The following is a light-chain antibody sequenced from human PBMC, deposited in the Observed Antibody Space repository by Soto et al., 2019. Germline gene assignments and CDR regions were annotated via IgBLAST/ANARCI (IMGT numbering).Light chain of an antibody. Sequence: DIQMTQSPSSVSASVGDRVTITCRASQGVSTWLAWYQQKPGKAPNLLIYTASSLDSGVPSGFSGSGSGTEFTLTISSLQPEDIATYYCQQYDNLPLTFGGGTKVDIK. V-gene: IGKV1-12*01. CDR3: QQYDNLPLT. J-gene: IGKJ4*01. CDR2: TAS. CDR1: QGVSTW.